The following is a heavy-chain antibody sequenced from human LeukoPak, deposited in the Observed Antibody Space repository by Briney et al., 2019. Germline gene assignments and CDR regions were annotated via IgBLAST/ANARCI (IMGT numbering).Heavy chain of an antibody. V-gene: IGHV3-21*01. Sequence: PGGSLRLSCAASGFTFSSYAMSWVRQAPGKGLEWVSSISSSSSYIYYADSVKGRFTISRDNAKNSLYLQMNSLRAEDTAVYYCARDSSSWYLDPLNVSWGQGTLVTVYS. J-gene: IGHJ5*02. CDR3: ARDSSSWYLDPLNVS. D-gene: IGHD6-13*01. CDR1: GFTFSSYA. CDR2: ISSSSSYI.